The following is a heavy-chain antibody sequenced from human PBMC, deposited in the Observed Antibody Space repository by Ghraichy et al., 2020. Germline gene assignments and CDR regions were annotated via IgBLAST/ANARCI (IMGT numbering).Heavy chain of an antibody. D-gene: IGHD2-15*01. CDR2: IDSSSSNI. V-gene: IGHV3-21*01. J-gene: IGHJ4*02. CDR1: GFTFISCR. Sequence: GGSLRLSCAASGFTFISCRMNWVRQAPGKGLEWVSFIDSSSSNIEYADSVKGRFTISRDNAKNSLYLQMNSLRAEDTAVYYCVRDPGYCSGGRCYLEQFDCCGQGTQVTVSS. CDR3: VRDPGYCSGGRCYLEQFDC.